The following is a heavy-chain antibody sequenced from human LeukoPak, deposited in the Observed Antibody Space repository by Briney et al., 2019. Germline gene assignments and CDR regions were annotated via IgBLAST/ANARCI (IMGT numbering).Heavy chain of an antibody. V-gene: IGHV3-9*01. CDR2: ISWNSGSI. Sequence: GGSLRLSCAASGFTFDDYAMHWVRQAPGKGLEWVSGISWNSGSIGYADSVKGRFTISRDNAKSSLYLQMNSLRAEDTALYYCAKDLLPQSSGSYISPQPFDYWGQGTLVTVSS. CDR3: AKDLLPQSSGSYISPQPFDY. CDR1: GFTFDDYA. D-gene: IGHD1-26*01. J-gene: IGHJ4*02.